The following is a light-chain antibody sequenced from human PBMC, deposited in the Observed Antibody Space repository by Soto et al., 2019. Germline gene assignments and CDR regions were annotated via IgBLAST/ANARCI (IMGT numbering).Light chain of an antibody. CDR3: QQYYNSVLT. V-gene: IGKV1-39*01. CDR2: AAS. CDR1: QSISNF. Sequence: DIQMTQSQSSLSASLGDRVTITCRASQSISNFLNWFQHKPGKAPKVLISAASTLQSGVPSRFSGSVSGTDFTLTISSLQPEDSASYYCQQYYNSVLTFGGGTKVAIK. J-gene: IGKJ4*01.